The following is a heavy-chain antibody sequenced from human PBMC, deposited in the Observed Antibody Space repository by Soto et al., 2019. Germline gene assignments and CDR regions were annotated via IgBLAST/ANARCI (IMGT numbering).Heavy chain of an antibody. Sequence: EVQLVESGGGLVQPGGSLRLSCAASGFTFNNYWMHWVRQAPGTGLVWVSRINSDGSTTSYADSVKGRFTISRDNAKNTLFLQMNSLRAEDAALYYCARDIEYCSGTTCTLNDAFDIWGQGTMVTVSS. D-gene: IGHD2-15*01. J-gene: IGHJ3*02. CDR2: INSDGSTT. CDR1: GFTFNNYW. V-gene: IGHV3-74*01. CDR3: ARDIEYCSGTTCTLNDAFDI.